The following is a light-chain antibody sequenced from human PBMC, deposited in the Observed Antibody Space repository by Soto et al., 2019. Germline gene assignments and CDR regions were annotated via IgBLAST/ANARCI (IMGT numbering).Light chain of an antibody. V-gene: IGKV1-5*03. CDR1: QSFSSW. Sequence: DIQMTQSPSTLSASVGDTVTISCRASQSFSSWLAWYQQKPGKAPKLLIYKASSLQSGVPSRFSGSGSGTEFTLTISSLQPEDFATYYCLQHNVFPRTFGQGTKVDIK. J-gene: IGKJ1*01. CDR3: LQHNVFPRT. CDR2: KAS.